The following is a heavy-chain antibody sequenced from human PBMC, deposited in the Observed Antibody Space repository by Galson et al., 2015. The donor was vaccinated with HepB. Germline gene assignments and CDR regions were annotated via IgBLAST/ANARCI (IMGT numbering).Heavy chain of an antibody. CDR3: AKEIWSRSIYDGMDV. CDR1: GFTFSWSA. J-gene: IGHJ6*01. D-gene: IGHD3-3*01. CDR2: IRGGGDST. V-gene: IGHV3-23*01. Sequence: SLRLSCAASGFTFSWSAMSWVRQAPGQGLVWVSVIRGGGDSTKYAVSVTGRFTISRANSKNTLYLQMTSLRAEDMAVSYCAKEIWSRSIYDGMDVWGQGTTVTVSS.